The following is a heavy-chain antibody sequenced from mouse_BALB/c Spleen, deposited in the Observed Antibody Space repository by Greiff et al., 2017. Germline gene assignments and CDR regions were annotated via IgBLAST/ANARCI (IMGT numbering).Heavy chain of an antibody. D-gene: IGHD2-4*01. J-gene: IGHJ1*01. Sequence: EVKLVESGGGLVKPGGSLKLSCAASGFTFSDYYMYWVRQTPEKRLEWVATISDGGSYTYYPDSVKGRFTISRDNAKNNLYLQMSSLKSEDTAMYYCARGEIYYDYDDWYFDVWGAGTTVTVSS. CDR2: ISDGGSYT. CDR1: GFTFSDYY. V-gene: IGHV5-4*02. CDR3: ARGEIYYDYDDWYFDV.